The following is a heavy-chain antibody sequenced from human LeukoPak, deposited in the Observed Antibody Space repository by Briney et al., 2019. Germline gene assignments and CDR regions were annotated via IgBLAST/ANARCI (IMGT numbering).Heavy chain of an antibody. CDR1: GGSISSYY. CDR2: IYYSGST. CDR3: ARVQKGYCSDTSCYRDDAFDI. D-gene: IGHD2-2*02. J-gene: IGHJ3*02. V-gene: IGHV4-59*01. Sequence: SETLSLTCTVSGGSISSYYWSWIRQPPGKGLEWIGYIYYSGSTNYNPSLKSRVTISVDTSKNQFSLKLSSVTAADTAVYYCARVQKGYCSDTSCYRDDAFDIWGQGTVVTVSS.